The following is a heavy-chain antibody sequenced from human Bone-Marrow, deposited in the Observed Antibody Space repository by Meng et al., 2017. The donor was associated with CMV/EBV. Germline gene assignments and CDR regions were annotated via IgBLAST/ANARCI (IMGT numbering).Heavy chain of an antibody. CDR1: GFTFNTYW. CDR3: AKSPQSRFIVVVPADKQQLREISVSKQGY. V-gene: IGHV3-7*01. CDR2: IKPDGSEK. D-gene: IGHD2-2*01. Sequence: GESLKISCAASGFTFNTYWMSWVRQAPGKGLEWVANIKPDGSEKYYVDSVKGRFTISRDNAKNSLYLQMNSLRAEDTAVYYCAKSPQSRFIVVVPADKQQLREISVSKQGYWGQGTLVTVSS. J-gene: IGHJ4*02.